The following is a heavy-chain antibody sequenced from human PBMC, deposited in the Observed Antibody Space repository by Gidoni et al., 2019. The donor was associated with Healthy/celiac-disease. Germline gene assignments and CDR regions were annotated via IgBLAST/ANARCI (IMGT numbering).Heavy chain of an antibody. CDR1: GSTFTSYG. CDR2: ISAYNGNT. D-gene: IGHD6-19*01. V-gene: IGHV1-18*01. J-gene: IGHJ3*02. CDR3: AREDVIAVAGSSSDAFDI. Sequence: QVQLVQSGAEGTKPWASVNVACNASGSTFTSYGISWVRRAPAQGLEWIGGISAYNGNTNYARKLKGRVTMTTDTSTSTAYMELRSLRSDDTAVYYCAREDVIAVAGSSSDAFDIWGQGTMVTVSS.